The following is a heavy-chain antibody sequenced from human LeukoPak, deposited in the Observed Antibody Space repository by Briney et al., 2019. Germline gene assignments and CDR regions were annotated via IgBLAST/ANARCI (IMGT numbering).Heavy chain of an antibody. CDR1: GFTFSFYG. V-gene: IGHV3-23*01. D-gene: IGHD3-9*01. Sequence: GGSLRLSCAASGFTFSFYGMSWVRQAPGKGLEWVSAISGSGSSTYYSDSVKGRFTISRDNSKSTLYLQMNSLRADDTAVYYCAKVSESNYDILTGYYTPYYFDYWGQGTLVTVSS. J-gene: IGHJ4*02. CDR2: ISGSGSST. CDR3: AKVSESNYDILTGYYTPYYFDY.